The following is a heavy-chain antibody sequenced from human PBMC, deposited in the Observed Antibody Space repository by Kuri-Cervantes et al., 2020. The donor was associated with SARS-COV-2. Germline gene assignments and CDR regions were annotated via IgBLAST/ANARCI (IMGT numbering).Heavy chain of an antibody. V-gene: IGHV3-48*03. Sequence: LSLTCVASGSNFSSYEMNWVRQAPGRGLEWVSYISSSGSTIYYADSVKGRFTISRDNAKNSLYLQMSSLRVEDTAVYYCTRMSSGGSPDYWGQGTLVTVSS. J-gene: IGHJ4*02. CDR1: GSNFSSYE. D-gene: IGHD2-15*01. CDR2: ISSSGSTI. CDR3: TRMSSGGSPDY.